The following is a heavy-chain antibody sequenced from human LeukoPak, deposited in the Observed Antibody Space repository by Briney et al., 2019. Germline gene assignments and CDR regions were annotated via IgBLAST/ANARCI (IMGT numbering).Heavy chain of an antibody. CDR2: IYYSVST. CDR1: GGSISSYY. D-gene: IGHD6-13*01. Sequence: SETLSLTCTVFGGSISSYYWSWIRQPPGKGLEWIGYIYYSVSTNYNPSLKSRVTISVDTSKNQFSLKLSSVTAADTAVYYCARENPVLIAAAGTHYYYYYMDVWGKGTTVTVSS. V-gene: IGHV4-59*01. J-gene: IGHJ6*03. CDR3: ARENPVLIAAAGTHYYYYYMDV.